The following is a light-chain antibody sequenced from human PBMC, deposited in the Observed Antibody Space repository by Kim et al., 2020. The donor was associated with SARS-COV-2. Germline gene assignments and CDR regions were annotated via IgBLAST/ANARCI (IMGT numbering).Light chain of an antibody. CDR2: EHR. Sequence: YQGTASSIPCSAVKLWSKYVCWYQRKPGRSPVRVIYEHRRRTAGIPERFLGSNSGNTATLTISGTQAMDEADYSCQGWDSSPGVFGGGTQLTVL. CDR3: QGWDSSPGV. CDR1: KLWSKY. V-gene: IGLV3-1*01. J-gene: IGLJ3*02.